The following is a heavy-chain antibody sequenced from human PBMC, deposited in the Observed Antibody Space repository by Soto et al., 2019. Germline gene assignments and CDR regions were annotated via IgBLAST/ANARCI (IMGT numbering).Heavy chain of an antibody. V-gene: IGHV1-18*04. D-gene: IGHD4-4*01. CDR3: AHVAGYSNGDYSFGV. J-gene: IGHJ4*02. Sequence: ASVKVSCKVSGSTFTSNGIGWVRQAPGQGLEWMGWISTYNENMDSAPQLQGRLTMTTDTSTTTAYMELTNLKSDDTALYYCAHVAGYSNGDYSFGVWGQGTPVTVSS. CDR2: ISTYNENM. CDR1: GSTFTSNG.